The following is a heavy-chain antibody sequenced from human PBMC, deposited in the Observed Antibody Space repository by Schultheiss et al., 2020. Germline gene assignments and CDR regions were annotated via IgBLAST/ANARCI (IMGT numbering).Heavy chain of an antibody. V-gene: IGHV1-2*06. Sequence: ASVKVSCKASGYTFTGYYMHWVRQAPGQGLEWMGRINPNSGGTNYAQKFQGRVTMTRDTSISTAYMELSRLRSDDTAVYYCARESGYYDSSGTTPYYGMDVWGQGTTVTVYS. CDR3: ARESGYYDSSGTTPYYGMDV. CDR2: INPNSGGT. D-gene: IGHD3-22*01. J-gene: IGHJ6*02. CDR1: GYTFTGYY.